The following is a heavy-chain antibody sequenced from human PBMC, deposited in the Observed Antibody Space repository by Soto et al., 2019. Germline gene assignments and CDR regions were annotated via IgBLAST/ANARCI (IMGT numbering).Heavy chain of an antibody. Sequence: QVQLVESGGGVVQPGRSLRLSCAASGFTFSSYAMHWVRQAPGKGLEWVAVISYDGSNKYYADSVKGRFTISRDNSKNTLYLQMNSLRAEDTAVYYCARDVLTGTYYFDYWGRGTLVTVSS. CDR2: ISYDGSNK. D-gene: IGHD1-20*01. CDR3: ARDVLTGTYYFDY. V-gene: IGHV3-30-3*01. J-gene: IGHJ4*02. CDR1: GFTFSSYA.